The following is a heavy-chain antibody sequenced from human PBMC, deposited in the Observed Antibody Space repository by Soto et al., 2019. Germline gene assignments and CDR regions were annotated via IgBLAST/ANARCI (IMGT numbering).Heavy chain of an antibody. Sequence: QVQLVQSGAEVKRPGSSVKVSCKASGGTFNNYALSWVRQAPGQGLEWVGGIIPIFNSANYAQKFQGRVTITADDSKSTAYMELRSLRPDDTAVYYCAREVTVASYSFDFWGQGTLVTVSS. CDR3: AREVTVASYSFDF. D-gene: IGHD5-12*01. CDR1: GGTFNNYA. CDR2: IIPIFNSA. J-gene: IGHJ4*02. V-gene: IGHV1-69*01.